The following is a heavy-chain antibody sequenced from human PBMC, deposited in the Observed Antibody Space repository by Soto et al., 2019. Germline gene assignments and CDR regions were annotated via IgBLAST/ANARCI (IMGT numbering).Heavy chain of an antibody. CDR1: GFTFSDYY. V-gene: IGHV3-11*01. CDR3: AREKSSGYYGMDV. Sequence: QVQLVESGGGLVRPGGSLRLSCAMSGFTFSDYYMSWIRQAPGKGLEWVSYIASRDPTVYYADSVRGRFTISRDNARNLLYMQMDNLRADDTAVYYCAREKSSGYYGMDVWGQGTTVTVSS. D-gene: IGHD3-22*01. J-gene: IGHJ6*01. CDR2: IASRDPTV.